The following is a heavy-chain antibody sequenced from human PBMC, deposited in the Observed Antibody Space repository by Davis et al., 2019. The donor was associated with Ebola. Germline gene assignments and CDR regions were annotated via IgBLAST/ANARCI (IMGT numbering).Heavy chain of an antibody. CDR3: AREWAIFGVVIDY. V-gene: IGHV3-7*01. CDR1: GFTFSSYW. Sequence: GESLKISCAASGFTFSSYWMSWVRQAPGKGLEWVANIKQDGSEKYYVDSVKGRFTISRDNAKNSLYLQMNSLRAEDTAVYYCAREWAIFGVVIDYWGQGTLVTVSS. J-gene: IGHJ4*02. D-gene: IGHD3-3*01. CDR2: IKQDGSEK.